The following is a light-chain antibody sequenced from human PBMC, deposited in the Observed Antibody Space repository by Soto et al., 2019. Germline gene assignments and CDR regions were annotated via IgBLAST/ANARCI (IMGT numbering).Light chain of an antibody. CDR1: QSVSSSY. Sequence: EFVLTQSPGTLSLSPGERATLSCRASQSVSSSYLAWYQQKPGQAPRLLIYGASSRATGIPDRFSGSGSGTDFTLTISRLEPEDFAVYYCQQYGSSPWTFDQGTKVDIK. V-gene: IGKV3-20*01. CDR3: QQYGSSPWT. CDR2: GAS. J-gene: IGKJ1*01.